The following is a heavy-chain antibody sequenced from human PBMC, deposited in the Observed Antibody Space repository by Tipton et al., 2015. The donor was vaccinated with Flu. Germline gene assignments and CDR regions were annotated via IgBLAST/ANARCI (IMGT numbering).Heavy chain of an antibody. V-gene: IGHV4-39*01. D-gene: IGHD6-6*01. Sequence: LVRQAPGKGLEWIGRIHTGGNTYYNPSLENRVSITVDTSTNQLSLRLTSVTAADTPVYYCARHQSSSLLPFDYWDQGTLVTVSS. CDR2: IHTGGNT. J-gene: IGHJ4*02. CDR3: ARHQSSSLLPFDY.